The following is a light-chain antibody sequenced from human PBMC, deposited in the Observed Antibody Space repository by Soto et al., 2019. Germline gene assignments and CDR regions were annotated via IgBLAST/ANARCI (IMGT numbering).Light chain of an antibody. CDR2: DAS. V-gene: IGKV1-5*01. Sequence: DIQMTQFPSTLSASVGDRVTITCRASQSISNWLAWYQQKPGLAPKLLIYDASNLESGVPSRFSGTASGTEFTLTISSLQPDDFATYYCQQYGSYSPWTFGQGTKVEV. CDR1: QSISNW. J-gene: IGKJ1*01. CDR3: QQYGSYSPWT.